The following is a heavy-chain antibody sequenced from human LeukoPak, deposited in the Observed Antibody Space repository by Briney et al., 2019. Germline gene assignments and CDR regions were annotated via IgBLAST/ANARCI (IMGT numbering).Heavy chain of an antibody. CDR1: GGSISSYY. CDR2: IYYSGGT. J-gene: IGHJ4*02. D-gene: IGHD5/OR15-5a*01. V-gene: IGHV4-59*06. CDR3: AHHGGVYHYFDY. Sequence: SETLSLTCTVSGGSISSYYWSWIRQPPGKGLEWTGYIYYSGGTYYNPSLKSRVTISVDTSKNQFSLKLSSVTAADTAVYYCAHHGGVYHYFDYWGQGTLVSVST.